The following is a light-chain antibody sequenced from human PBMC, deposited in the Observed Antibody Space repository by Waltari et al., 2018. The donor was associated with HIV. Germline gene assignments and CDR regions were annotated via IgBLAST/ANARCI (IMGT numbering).Light chain of an antibody. J-gene: IGKJ5*01. V-gene: IGKV1-39*01. CDR1: QNIKTF. CDR2: GVS. Sequence: QLTQSPSSLSASLGDKVTIPRRASQNIKTFLNWYQLRPGKAPRLLIYGVSGLPTGVPSRFTGGGSGADFTLTINNLQPEDFASYFCQQTYSVSITFGPGTRVEI. CDR3: QQTYSVSIT.